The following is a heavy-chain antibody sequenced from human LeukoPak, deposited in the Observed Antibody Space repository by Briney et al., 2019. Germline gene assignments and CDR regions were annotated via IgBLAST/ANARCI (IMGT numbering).Heavy chain of an antibody. V-gene: IGHV1-2*02. CDR2: INPKTGGT. CDR1: GYAFNDYN. D-gene: IGHD2-15*01. J-gene: IGHJ4*02. CDR3: ARRFCSGGSCIPDY. Sequence: GASVKVSCKPSGYAFNDYNVYWVRQAPEHGLEWMGWINPKTGGTVYAQRFQGRVTMTRDTSIRTAYMEMSRLRHDDTAVYYCARRFCSGGSCIPDYWGQGTLVTVSS.